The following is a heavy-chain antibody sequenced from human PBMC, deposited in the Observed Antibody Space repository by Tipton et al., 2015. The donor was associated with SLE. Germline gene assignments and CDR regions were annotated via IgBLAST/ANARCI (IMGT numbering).Heavy chain of an antibody. Sequence: GLVKPSETLSLTCTVSGGSISSYYWSWIRQPPGKGLEWIGYIFYSDNTNYNPSPKSRVAISVDTSKNHFSLILTSVSAADTAVYYCARHSPNWFDPWGQGMLVTVSS. CDR1: GGSISSYY. CDR2: IFYSDNT. CDR3: ARHSPNWFDP. J-gene: IGHJ5*02. V-gene: IGHV4-59*08.